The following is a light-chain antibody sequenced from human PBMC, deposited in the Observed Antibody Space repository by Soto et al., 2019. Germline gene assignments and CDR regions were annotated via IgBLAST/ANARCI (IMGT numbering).Light chain of an antibody. J-gene: IGKJ4*01. Sequence: DIVMTQSPDSLAVSLGERATINCRSSQTVLYSSNNKNYLAWYQQKPGQPPKLLISWASTRESGVPDRFSGSGSGTDFTLTISSLQAEDVAVYYCQQYYSTPPTFGGGTKVDI. CDR3: QQYYSTPPT. V-gene: IGKV4-1*01. CDR2: WAS. CDR1: QTVLYSSNNKNY.